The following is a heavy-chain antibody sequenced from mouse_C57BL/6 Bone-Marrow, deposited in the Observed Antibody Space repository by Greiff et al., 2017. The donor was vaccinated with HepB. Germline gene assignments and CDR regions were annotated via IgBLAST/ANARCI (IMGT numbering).Heavy chain of an antibody. D-gene: IGHD4-1*01. J-gene: IGHJ3*01. CDR2: ISDGGSYT. CDR3: AREGGNWDGVAY. CDR1: GFTFSSYA. Sequence: EVKLMESGGGLVKPGGSLKLSCAASGFTFSSYAMSWVRQTPEKRLEWVATISDGGSYTYYPDNVKGRFTISRDNAKNNLYLQMSHLKSEDTAMYYCAREGGNWDGVAYWGQGTLVTVSA. V-gene: IGHV5-4*01.